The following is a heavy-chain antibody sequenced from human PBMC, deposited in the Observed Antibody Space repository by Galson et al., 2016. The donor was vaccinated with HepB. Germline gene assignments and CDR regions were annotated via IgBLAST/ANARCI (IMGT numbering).Heavy chain of an antibody. V-gene: IGHV3-30-3*01. CDR1: GFTFSSYA. CDR3: AREAIAVAKNFDY. D-gene: IGHD6-19*01. CDR2: ISNDGNIK. J-gene: IGHJ4*02. Sequence: SLRLSCAASGFTFSSYAMYWVRQAPGKGLEWLAVISNDGNIKYYAESVKGRFTISRDNSKNTLFLHMNSLRTEDTAVYYCAREAIAVAKNFDYWGQGTLVTVSS.